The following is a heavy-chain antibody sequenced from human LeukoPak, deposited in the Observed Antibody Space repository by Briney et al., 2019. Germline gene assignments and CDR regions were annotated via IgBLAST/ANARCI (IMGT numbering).Heavy chain of an antibody. V-gene: IGHV4-39*01. J-gene: IGHJ6*03. CDR2: IYYSGST. D-gene: IGHD2-2*01. CDR1: GGSISSSSYY. CDR3: ASLPGYCSSTSCWGSDYYYYYMDV. Sequence: PSETLSLTCTVSGGSISSSSYYWSWIRQPPGKGLEWIGSIYYSGSTYYNPSLKSRVTISVDTSKNQFSLKLSSVTAADTAVYYCASLPGYCSSTSCWGSDYYYYYMDVWGKGTTVTVSS.